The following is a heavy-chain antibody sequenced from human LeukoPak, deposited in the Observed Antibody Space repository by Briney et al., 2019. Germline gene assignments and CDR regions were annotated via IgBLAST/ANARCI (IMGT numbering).Heavy chain of an antibody. V-gene: IGHV1-8*02. CDR3: ATDPDLEWSQPGNY. Sequence: ASVKVSCKASGGTFSSYAINWVRQATGQGLEWMGWMNPNSGNTGYAQKFQGRVTMTRNTSISTAYMELSSLRSEDTAVYYCATDPDLEWSQPGNYWGQGTLVTVSS. CDR1: GGTFSSYA. D-gene: IGHD3-3*01. J-gene: IGHJ4*02. CDR2: MNPNSGNT.